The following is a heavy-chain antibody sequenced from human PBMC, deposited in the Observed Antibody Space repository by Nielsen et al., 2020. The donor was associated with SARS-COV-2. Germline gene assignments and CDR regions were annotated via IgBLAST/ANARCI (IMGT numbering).Heavy chain of an antibody. D-gene: IGHD4-11*01. Sequence: SETLSLTCAVYGGSFSGYYWSWVRQPPGKGLEWIGEINHSGSTNYNPSLKSRVTISVDTSKNQFSLKLSSVTAADTAVYYCARTDFLTTVIPYYYYYGMDVWGQGTTVTVSS. V-gene: IGHV4-34*01. J-gene: IGHJ6*02. CDR2: INHSGST. CDR1: GGSFSGYY. CDR3: ARTDFLTTVIPYYYYYGMDV.